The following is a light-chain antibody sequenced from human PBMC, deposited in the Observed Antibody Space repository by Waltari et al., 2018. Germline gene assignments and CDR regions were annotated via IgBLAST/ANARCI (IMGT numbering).Light chain of an antibody. CDR2: ATS. CDR1: QSVNRA. V-gene: IGKV3-20*01. CDR3: QHYVNLPVT. J-gene: IGKJ1*01. Sequence: EIVSTQSPGTLSLSPGERATLSCRASQSVNRALAWYQQKPGQAPRLLIYATSTRATGVPDRFSGSGSGTDFSLTISRLDPEDFAVYYCQHYVNLPVTFGQGTKVEI.